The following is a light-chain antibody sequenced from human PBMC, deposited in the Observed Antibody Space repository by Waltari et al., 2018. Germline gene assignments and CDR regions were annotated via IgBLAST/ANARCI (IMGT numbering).Light chain of an antibody. Sequence: QLVLTQSPSASASLGVSVKLTCTLSSRQSSYAIAWPQQQPEKGPRYLMKLNSGGSHSKGDGIPDRFSGSSSGAERYLTISSLQSEDEADYYCQTWGTGIVFGGGTKLTVL. CDR2: LNSGGSH. CDR3: QTWGTGIV. J-gene: IGLJ3*02. V-gene: IGLV4-69*01. CDR1: SRQSSYA.